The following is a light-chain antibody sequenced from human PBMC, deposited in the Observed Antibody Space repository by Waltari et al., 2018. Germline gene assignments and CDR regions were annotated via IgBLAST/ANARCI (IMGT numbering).Light chain of an antibody. CDR2: GKN. CDR1: SLRSYY. CDR3: HSRDISGNLLVL. Sequence: SSELTQDPAVSVALGQTVRVTCQGDSLRSYYATWYQQKAGQAPVVVIFGKNNRPSGIPDRFSGSSSGNTASLTITGTQAEDEAEYYCHSRDISGNLLVLFGGGTKLTVL. J-gene: IGLJ3*02. V-gene: IGLV3-19*01.